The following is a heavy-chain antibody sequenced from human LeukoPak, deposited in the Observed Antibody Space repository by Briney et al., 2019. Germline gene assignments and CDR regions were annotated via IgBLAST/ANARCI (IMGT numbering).Heavy chain of an antibody. CDR3: ARGAPPYSSGWYFFYYYYGMDV. CDR1: GFTFSSYW. Sequence: GGSLRLSCAASGFTFSSYWMHWVRQAPGKGLVWVSRINSDGSSTSYADSVKGRFTISRDNAKNTLYLQMNSLRAEDTAVYYCARGAPPYSSGWYFFYYYYGMDVCGQGTTVTVSS. D-gene: IGHD6-19*01. V-gene: IGHV3-74*01. CDR2: INSDGSST. J-gene: IGHJ6*02.